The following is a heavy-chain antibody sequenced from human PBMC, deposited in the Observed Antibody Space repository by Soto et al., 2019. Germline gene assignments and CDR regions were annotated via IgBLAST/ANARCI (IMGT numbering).Heavy chain of an antibody. Sequence: EVQLVQSGGGLVKPGGSLRLSCAASGFIFSSYSMNWVRQAPGKGLEWVSSVSSSSSYIYYADSLKGPFTISRDNAKNSLYLQMNSLRVEDTAVYYCARGGDSSGSWPRYWGQGTLVTVSS. CDR2: VSSSSSYI. V-gene: IGHV3-21*01. CDR1: GFIFSSYS. D-gene: IGHD3-22*01. J-gene: IGHJ4*02. CDR3: ARGGDSSGSWPRY.